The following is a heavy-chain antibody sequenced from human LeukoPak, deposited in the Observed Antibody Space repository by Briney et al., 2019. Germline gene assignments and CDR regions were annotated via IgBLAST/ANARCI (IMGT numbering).Heavy chain of an antibody. CDR3: AKDSPVATI. CDR2: IWSDGSKK. D-gene: IGHD5-12*01. CDR1: GFTFSNYG. V-gene: IGHV3-33*06. J-gene: IGHJ3*02. Sequence: GGSLRLSCAASGFTFSNYGIHWVRQAPGKSPEWVAVIWSDGSKKDYADSVKGRFTISRDNSKNTLFLQMNSLRAEDAAVYYCAKDSPVATIWGQGTMVTVSS.